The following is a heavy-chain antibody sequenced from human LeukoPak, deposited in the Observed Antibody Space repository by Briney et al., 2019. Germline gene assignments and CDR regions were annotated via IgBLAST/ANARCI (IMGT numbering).Heavy chain of an antibody. V-gene: IGHV4-34*01. CDR3: ARGRIAKIVVVHSFSYGMDV. J-gene: IGHJ6*02. CDR2: INDYTGDT. CDR1: GGSFTDYF. Sequence: SETLSLTCTVYGGSFTDYFWTWIRQSPGKGLEWIGEINDYTGDTNYNPSLNSRVSIFLEKSKNQFSLELRSVTAADTAVYYCARGRIAKIVVVHSFSYGMDVWGQGTTVTVSS. D-gene: IGHD3-22*01.